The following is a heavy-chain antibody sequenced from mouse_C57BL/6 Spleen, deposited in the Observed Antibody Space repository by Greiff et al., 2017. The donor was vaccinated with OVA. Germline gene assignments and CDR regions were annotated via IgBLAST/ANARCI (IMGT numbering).Heavy chain of an antibody. V-gene: IGHV1-66*01. CDR3: AREGYGSSPYFDY. CDR2: IYPGSGNT. D-gene: IGHD1-1*01. Sequence: QVHVKQSGPELVKPGASVKISCKASGYSFTSYYIHWVKQRPGQGLEWIGWIYPGSGNTKYNEKFKGKATLTADTSSSTAYMQLSSLTSEDSAVYYCAREGYGSSPYFDYWGQGTTLTVSS. CDR1: GYSFTSYY. J-gene: IGHJ2*01.